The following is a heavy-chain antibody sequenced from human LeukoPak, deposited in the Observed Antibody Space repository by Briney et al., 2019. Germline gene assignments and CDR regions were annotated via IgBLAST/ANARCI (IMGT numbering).Heavy chain of an antibody. CDR1: GGTFSSYA. J-gene: IGHJ4*02. CDR2: IIPIFGTA. V-gene: IGHV1-69*13. CDR3: ARGDTADPYYFDY. D-gene: IGHD5-18*01. Sequence: GASVKVSCKASGGTFSSYAISWVRQAPGQGLEWMGGIIPIFGTANYARKFQGRVTITADESTSTAYMELSSLRSEDTAVYYCARGDTADPYYFDYWGQGTLVTVSS.